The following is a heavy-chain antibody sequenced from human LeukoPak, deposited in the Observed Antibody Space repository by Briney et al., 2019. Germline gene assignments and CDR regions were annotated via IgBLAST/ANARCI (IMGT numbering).Heavy chain of an antibody. CDR2: IYYSGST. D-gene: IGHD3-22*01. V-gene: IGHV4-59*07. CDR1: GGSISNYY. J-gene: IGHJ4*02. CDR3: ARGYYDSSGLSFDY. Sequence: SDTLSLTCTLSGGSISNYYWTWIRHPPGKGLEWIGNIYYSGSTKYNPSLKSRVTISLDTSKKQFSLKLSSVTAADTAVYYCARGYYDSSGLSFDYWGQGTQVTVSS.